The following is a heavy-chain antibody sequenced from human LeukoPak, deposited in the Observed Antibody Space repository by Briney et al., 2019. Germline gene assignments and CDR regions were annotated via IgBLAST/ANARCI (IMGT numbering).Heavy chain of an antibody. V-gene: IGHV4-34*01. J-gene: IGHJ4*02. Sequence: PSETLSLTCAVYGGSFSGYYWSWIRQPPGKGLEWIGEINHSGSTNYNPSLKSRVTISVDTSKNQFSLKLSSVTAADTAVYYCARHVLRYFDWLLYQSELYYFDYWGQGTLVTVSS. D-gene: IGHD3-9*01. CDR3: ARHVLRYFDWLLYQSELYYFDY. CDR1: GGSFSGYY. CDR2: INHSGST.